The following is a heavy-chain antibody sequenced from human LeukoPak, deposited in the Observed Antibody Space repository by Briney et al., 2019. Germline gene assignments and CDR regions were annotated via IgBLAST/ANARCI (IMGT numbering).Heavy chain of an antibody. D-gene: IGHD5/OR15-5a*01. Sequence: PSETLSLTCTVSGGSISSSSYYWGWIRQPPGKGLEWIGSIYYSGSTYYNPSLKSRVTISVDTSKNQFSLKLSSVTAADTAVYYCARLTASSVAFDIWGQGTMVTVSS. J-gene: IGHJ3*02. CDR3: ARLTASSVAFDI. V-gene: IGHV4-39*07. CDR1: GGSISSSSYY. CDR2: IYYSGST.